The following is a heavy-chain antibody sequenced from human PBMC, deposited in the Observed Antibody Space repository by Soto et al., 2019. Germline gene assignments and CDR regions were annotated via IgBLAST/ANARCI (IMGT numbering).Heavy chain of an antibody. D-gene: IGHD3-10*01. CDR2: IIPIFGTT. J-gene: IGHJ3*02. CDR3: AGSFKYGSGTFDAFDI. CDR1: GGTFSSYA. V-gene: IGHV1-69*01. Sequence: QVQLVQSGTEVKKPGSSLKVSCKASGGTFSSYAISWVRQAPGQGLEWMGGIIPIFGTTNYAETFRGRVSIPADASTSTAYVELSSLRSEDTAVYYCAGSFKYGSGTFDAFDIWGQGTMVTVSS.